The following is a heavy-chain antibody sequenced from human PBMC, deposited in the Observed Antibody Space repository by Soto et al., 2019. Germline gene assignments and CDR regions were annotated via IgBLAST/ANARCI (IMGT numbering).Heavy chain of an antibody. Sequence: QPGGSLRLSCAASGFTFSDHYMDWVRQAPGKGLEWVGRTRNKANSYTTEYAASVKGRFTISRDDSKNSLYLQMNSLKTEDTAVYYCARPQFGELLSPWDYWGQGTMVTVYS. D-gene: IGHD3-10*01. V-gene: IGHV3-72*01. CDR3: ARPQFGELLSPWDY. CDR2: TRNKANSYTT. CDR1: GFTFSDHY. J-gene: IGHJ4*02.